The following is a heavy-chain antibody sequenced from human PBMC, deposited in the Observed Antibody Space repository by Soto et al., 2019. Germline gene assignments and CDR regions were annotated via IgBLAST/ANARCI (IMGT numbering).Heavy chain of an antibody. V-gene: IGHV4-39*01. Sequence: SESLSLTCPVTVDSFSSTCYNWGWIPQPPGKGLEWIGSIYYSGSTYNNPSLRSRVSMSIDTSKDQFSLKLKSVTAADTALYFCARQRTSVVTQAYFDVWGPGSLVTVSS. CDR1: VDSFSSTCYN. CDR2: IYYSGST. D-gene: IGHD2-21*02. CDR3: ARQRTSVVTQAYFDV. J-gene: IGHJ4*02.